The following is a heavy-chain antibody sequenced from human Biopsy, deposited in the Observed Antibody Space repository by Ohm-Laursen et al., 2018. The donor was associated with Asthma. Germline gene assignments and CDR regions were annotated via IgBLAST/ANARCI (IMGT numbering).Heavy chain of an antibody. V-gene: IGHV2-70*01. CDR2: NGWDDDK. Sequence: TQTLTLPCTFSGFSLTTPGMSVSWIRQPPGKALEWLALNGWDDDKYYSASLKTRLTISKDSSKNQVVLTMTNVDPVDTATYFCARIPEVGTNSFDIWGQGTMVTVSS. CDR3: ARIPEVGTNSFDI. D-gene: IGHD1-14*01. J-gene: IGHJ3*02. CDR1: GFSLTTPGMS.